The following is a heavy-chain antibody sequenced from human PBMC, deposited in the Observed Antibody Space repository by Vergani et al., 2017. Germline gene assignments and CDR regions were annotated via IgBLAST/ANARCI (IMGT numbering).Heavy chain of an antibody. CDR2: IRSKANLYRT. CDR1: GFDFSGTV. V-gene: IGHV3-73*02. D-gene: IGHD3-3*02. Sequence: EVQLMESGGGLVQLGGSLTLSCVGSGFDFSGTVMHWARQAAGKGPEWIGHIRSKANLYRTMYDESVKDRFTISRDDSKNTAYLQMNRLTSEDTAVYFCPCAPFFEFRRSLGWGPGTRVIVSS. CDR3: PCAPFFEFRRSLG. J-gene: IGHJ4*02.